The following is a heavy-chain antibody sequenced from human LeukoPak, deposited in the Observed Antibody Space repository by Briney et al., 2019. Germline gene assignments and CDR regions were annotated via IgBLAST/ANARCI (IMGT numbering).Heavy chain of an antibody. D-gene: IGHD4-17*01. Sequence: GGSLRLSCAASGFTFSSYGMHWVRQAPGKGLEWVAVISYDGSNKYYADSVKGRFTISRDNSKNTLYLQMNSLRAEDTAVYYCAKQVTTRGKVDYWGQGTLVTVSS. CDR3: AKQVTTRGKVDY. CDR2: ISYDGSNK. V-gene: IGHV3-30*18. CDR1: GFTFSSYG. J-gene: IGHJ4*02.